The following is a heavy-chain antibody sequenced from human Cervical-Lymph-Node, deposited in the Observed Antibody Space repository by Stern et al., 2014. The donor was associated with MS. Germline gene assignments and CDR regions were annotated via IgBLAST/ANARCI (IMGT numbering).Heavy chain of an antibody. CDR2: IYYSGTT. CDR3: ARDQFTTSLDV. V-gene: IGHV4-31*03. Sequence: KESGPGLVKPSQTLSLTCTVSGGSVSSDNYYWTWLRQHPGKGLEWIGHIYYSGTTYYNPSLKSRVTISIDTSKNQFSLKLNSVTAADTAMYYCARDQFTTSLDVWGQGTTVTVSS. D-gene: IGHD2-2*01. J-gene: IGHJ6*02. CDR1: GGSVSSDNYY.